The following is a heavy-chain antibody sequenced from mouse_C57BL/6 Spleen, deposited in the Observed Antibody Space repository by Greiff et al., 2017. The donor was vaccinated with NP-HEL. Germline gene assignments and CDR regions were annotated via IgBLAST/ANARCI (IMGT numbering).Heavy chain of an antibody. CDR1: GYTFTSYW. D-gene: IGHD3-2*02. J-gene: IGHJ2*02. CDR2: IYPGSGST. Sequence: QVQLKQPGAELVKPGASVKMSCKASGYTFTSYWITWVKQRPGQGLEWIGYIYPGSGSTNYNEKFKGKATLTVDTSSSTAYMQLSSLTSEDSAVYYCARDSSGYLYYFDYWGQGTSLTVSS. V-gene: IGHV1-55*01. CDR3: ARDSSGYLYYFDY.